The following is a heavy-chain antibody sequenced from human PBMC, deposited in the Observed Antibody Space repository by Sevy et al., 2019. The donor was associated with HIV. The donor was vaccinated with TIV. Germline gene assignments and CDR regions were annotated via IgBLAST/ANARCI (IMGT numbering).Heavy chain of an antibody. Sequence: GGSLRLSCAASGFTFSSYSMNWVRQAPGKGLEWVSYISSSSSTIYYADSVKGRFTNSRDNAKNSLYLPMHSRRAEDKAVYYCAGDPPLDDFWSGYYYWGQGTLVTVSS. J-gene: IGHJ4*02. V-gene: IGHV3-48*01. D-gene: IGHD3-3*01. CDR2: ISSSSSTI. CDR1: GFTFSSYS. CDR3: AGDPPLDDFWSGYYY.